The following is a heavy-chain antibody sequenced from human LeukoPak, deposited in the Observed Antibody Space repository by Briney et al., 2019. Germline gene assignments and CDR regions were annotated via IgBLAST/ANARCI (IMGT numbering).Heavy chain of an antibody. CDR3: ARNGQQVRYFQH. Sequence: SETLSLTCTVSGGSISSYYWSWIRQPPGKGLEWIGYIYYSGSTNYNPSLKSRVTISVDTSKNQFPLKLSSVTAADTAVYYCARNGQQVRYFQHWGQGTLVTVSS. CDR2: IYYSGST. J-gene: IGHJ1*01. D-gene: IGHD6-13*01. CDR1: GGSISSYY. V-gene: IGHV4-59*08.